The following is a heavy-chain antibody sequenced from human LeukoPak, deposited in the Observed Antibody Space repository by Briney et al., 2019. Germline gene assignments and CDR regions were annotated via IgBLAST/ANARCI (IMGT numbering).Heavy chain of an antibody. CDR2: ISAYNGNT. Sequence: ASVKVSCKASGYTFTSYGISWVRQAPGQGLEWMGWISAYNGNTNYAQELQGRVTMTTDTSTSTAYMELRSLRSDDTAVYYCARDRYWFGELSLYYFDYWGQGTLVTVSS. CDR3: ARDRYWFGELSLYYFDY. J-gene: IGHJ4*02. CDR1: GYTFTSYG. D-gene: IGHD3-10*01. V-gene: IGHV1-18*01.